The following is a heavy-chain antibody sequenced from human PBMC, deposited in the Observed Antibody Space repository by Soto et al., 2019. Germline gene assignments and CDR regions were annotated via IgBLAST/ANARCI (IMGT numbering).Heavy chain of an antibody. V-gene: IGHV4-34*01. J-gene: IGHJ4*02. D-gene: IGHD5-18*01. CDR3: ARGRGYSYGYSRTYFDY. Sequence: QVQLQQWGAGLLKPSETLSLTCAVYGGSFSGYYWSWIRQPPGKGLEWIGEINHSGSTNYNPSLKSRVTISVDTSKNQFSLKLSSVTAADTAVYYCARGRGYSYGYSRTYFDYWGQGTLVTVSS. CDR1: GGSFSGYY. CDR2: INHSGST.